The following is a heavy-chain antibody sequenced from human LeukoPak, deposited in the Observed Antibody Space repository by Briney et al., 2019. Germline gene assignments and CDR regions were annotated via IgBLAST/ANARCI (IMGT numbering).Heavy chain of an antibody. V-gene: IGHV3-21*01. Sequence: GGSLRLSCAASGFTLSSYSMNWVRQAPGKGLEWVSSISSSSSYIYYADSVKGRFTISRDNAKNSLYLQMNSLRAEDTAVYYCARGRDYYDSTGFDYWGQGTLVTVSS. CDR1: GFTLSSYS. D-gene: IGHD3-22*01. J-gene: IGHJ4*02. CDR3: ARGRDYYDSTGFDY. CDR2: ISSSSSYI.